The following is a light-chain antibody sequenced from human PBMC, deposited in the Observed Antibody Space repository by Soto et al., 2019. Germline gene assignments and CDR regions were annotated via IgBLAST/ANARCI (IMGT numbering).Light chain of an antibody. CDR2: DVS. V-gene: IGLV2-14*03. CDR1: SSDIGVFKY. Sequence: QSVLTQPASVSGSPGQSITISCTGISSDIGVFKYVSWYQQHPGKAPKLLIYDVSNRPSGVSDRFSGTKSGNTASLTISGLQTEDEADYYCSSYIDSTTSFAPGTKVTVL. CDR3: SSYIDSTTS. J-gene: IGLJ1*01.